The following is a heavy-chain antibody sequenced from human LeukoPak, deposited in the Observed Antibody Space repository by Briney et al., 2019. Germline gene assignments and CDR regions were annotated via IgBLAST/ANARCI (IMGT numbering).Heavy chain of an antibody. CDR1: GFTFSSYA. CDR2: ISGSGGST. V-gene: IGHV3-23*01. Sequence: RGSLRLSCAASGFTFSSYAMSWVRQAPGKGLEWVSAISGSGGSTYYADSVKGRFTISRDNSKNTLYLQMNSLRAEDTAVYYCAKDMRFDWTPYYFDYWGQGTLVTVSS. J-gene: IGHJ4*02. CDR3: AKDMRFDWTPYYFDY. D-gene: IGHD3-9*01.